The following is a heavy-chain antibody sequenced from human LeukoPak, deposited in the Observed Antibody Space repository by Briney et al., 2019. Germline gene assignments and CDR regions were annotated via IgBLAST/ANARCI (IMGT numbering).Heavy chain of an antibody. Sequence: GRSLRLSCAASEFTFGGYAMYWVRQAPDKGLEWVAVISYDGGKKYHADSVEGRFSISRDNSKNTLYLQMNTLRTEDTAVYYCAKVVGPTPYFFDYWGQGTLVTVSS. V-gene: IGHV3-30*18. J-gene: IGHJ4*02. CDR1: EFTFGGYA. CDR3: AKVVGPTPYFFDY. CDR2: ISYDGGKK. D-gene: IGHD1-26*01.